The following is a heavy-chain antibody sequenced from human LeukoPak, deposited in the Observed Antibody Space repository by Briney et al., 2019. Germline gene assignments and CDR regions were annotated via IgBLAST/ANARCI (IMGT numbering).Heavy chain of an antibody. CDR3: ARGIIVSVGMDY. Sequence: GGSLRLSCAASGFTFSNYWMHWVRQAPGKRLVWVSRIDTEGSSTVYADSVKGRFTISRDNAKNTVYLQMNSLRAEDTAVYYCARGIIVSVGMDYWGQGTLLTVSS. V-gene: IGHV3-74*01. CDR1: GFTFSNYW. J-gene: IGHJ4*02. CDR2: IDTEGSST. D-gene: IGHD5/OR15-5a*01.